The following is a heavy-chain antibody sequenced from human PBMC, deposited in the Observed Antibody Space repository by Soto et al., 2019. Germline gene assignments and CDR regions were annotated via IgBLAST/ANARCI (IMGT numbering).Heavy chain of an antibody. J-gene: IGHJ6*02. CDR3: AREETAWPLAYGLDV. D-gene: IGHD2-21*02. CDR1: GFTFSSYS. V-gene: IGHV3-21*01. Sequence: GGSLRLSCAASGFTFSSYSLHWVRQAPGKGLEWVSSIGTRSDIYYADSVKGRFTISRDNAKNSLSLQMNSMTAEDTAVYYCAREETAWPLAYGLDVWGQGTTVTVSS. CDR2: IGTRSDI.